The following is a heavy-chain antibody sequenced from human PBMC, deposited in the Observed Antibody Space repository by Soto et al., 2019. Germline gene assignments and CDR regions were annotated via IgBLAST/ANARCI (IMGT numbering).Heavy chain of an antibody. D-gene: IGHD3-10*01. CDR3: ARGEHLLRGVEFPLEY. Sequence: ASVKVSCKASGYTFTNFGISWVRQAPGQGLEWMGWISTYNGNTNYAQKLHGRVTLTTDTSTSTAYMELRSLRSDDTAVYFCARGEHLLRGVEFPLEYWGQGTLVTVSS. CDR1: GYTFTNFG. J-gene: IGHJ4*02. V-gene: IGHV1-18*01. CDR2: ISTYNGNT.